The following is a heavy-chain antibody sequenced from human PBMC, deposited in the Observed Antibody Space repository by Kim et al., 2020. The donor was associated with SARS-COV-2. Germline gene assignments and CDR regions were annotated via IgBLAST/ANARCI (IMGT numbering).Heavy chain of an antibody. Sequence: SETLSLTCTVSGGSISSYYWSWIRQPPGKGLEWIGYIYYSGSTNYNPSLKSRVTISVDTSKNQFSLKLSSVTAADTAVYYCARLRLGGFYDRTGDYYYYGMDVWGQGTTVTVSS. D-gene: IGHD3-16*01. CDR3: ARLRLGGFYDRTGDYYYYGMDV. V-gene: IGHV4-59*13. J-gene: IGHJ6*02. CDR2: IYYSGST. CDR1: GGSISSYY.